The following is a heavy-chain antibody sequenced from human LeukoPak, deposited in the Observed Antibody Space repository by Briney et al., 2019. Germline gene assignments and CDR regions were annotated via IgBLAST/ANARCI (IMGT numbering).Heavy chain of an antibody. J-gene: IGHJ4*02. Sequence: SGTLSLTCAVSGGSISSSNWWSWVRQPPGEGLEWIGEIYHSGSTNYNPSLKSRVTISVDKSKNQFSLKLSSVTAADTAVYYCARQSQYSGYQAPDYWGQGTLVTVSS. CDR2: IYHSGST. CDR1: GGSISSSNW. D-gene: IGHD5-12*01. V-gene: IGHV4-4*02. CDR3: ARQSQYSGYQAPDY.